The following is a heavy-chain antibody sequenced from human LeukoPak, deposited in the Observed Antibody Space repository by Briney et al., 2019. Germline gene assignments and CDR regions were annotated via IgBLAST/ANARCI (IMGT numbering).Heavy chain of an antibody. Sequence: ASVKVSCTASGYTLTGYYMHWVRQAPGQGLEWMGWINPNSGGTNYAQKFQGRVTMTRDTSISTAYMELSRLRSDDTAVYYCARENDGGNSVFDYWGQGTLVTVSS. CDR2: INPNSGGT. CDR3: ARENDGGNSVFDY. V-gene: IGHV1-2*02. CDR1: GYTLTGYY. D-gene: IGHD4-23*01. J-gene: IGHJ4*02.